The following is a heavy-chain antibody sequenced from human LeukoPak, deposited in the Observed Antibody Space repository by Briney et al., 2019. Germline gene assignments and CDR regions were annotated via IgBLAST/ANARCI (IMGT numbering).Heavy chain of an antibody. CDR3: ARVGGSGSYSWFDP. CDR2: IYYSGST. J-gene: IGHJ5*02. Sequence: TLSLTCTVSGGSISSGGYYWSWIRQHPGKGLEWIGYIYYSGSTYYNPSLKSRVTISVDTSKNQFSLKLSSVTAADTAVYYCARVGGSGSYSWFDPWGQGTLVTVSS. V-gene: IGHV4-31*03. D-gene: IGHD3-10*01. CDR1: GGSISSGGYY.